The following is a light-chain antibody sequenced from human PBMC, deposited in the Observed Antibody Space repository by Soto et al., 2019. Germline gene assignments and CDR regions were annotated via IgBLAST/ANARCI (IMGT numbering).Light chain of an antibody. Sequence: QSVLTQPASVSGSPGQSITISCTGTSSDVGSYNLVSWYQQHPGKAPKLMIYEVSKRPSGVSNRFSGSKSGNTASLTISGLQAEDEADYYCCSDAGSSTLDAFGTGTKVTVL. CDR3: CSDAGSSTLDA. CDR2: EVS. CDR1: SSDVGSYNL. V-gene: IGLV2-23*02. J-gene: IGLJ1*01.